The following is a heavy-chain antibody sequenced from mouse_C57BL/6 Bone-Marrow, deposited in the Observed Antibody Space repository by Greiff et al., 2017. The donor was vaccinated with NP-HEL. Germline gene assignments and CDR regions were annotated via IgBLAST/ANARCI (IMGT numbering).Heavy chain of an antibody. CDR2: ISSGGDYI. J-gene: IGHJ3*01. D-gene: IGHD1-1*01. V-gene: IGHV5-9-1*02. CDR1: GFTFSSYA. Sequence: EVKLVESGEGLVKPGGSLKLSCAASGFTFSSYAMSWVRQTPEKRLEWVAYISSGGDYIYYADTVKGRFTISRDNARNTLHLQMSSLKSEDTAMYYCTRDGYYGSSLAWFAYWGQGTLVTVSA. CDR3: TRDGYYGSSLAWFAY.